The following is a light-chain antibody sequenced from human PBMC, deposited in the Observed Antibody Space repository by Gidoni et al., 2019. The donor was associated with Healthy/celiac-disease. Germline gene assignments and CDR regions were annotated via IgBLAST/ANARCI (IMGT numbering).Light chain of an antibody. J-gene: IGKJ2*01. CDR2: LGS. Sequence: DRVMTQSPLSLPVTPGEPASISCRSSQSLLHSNGYNYLDWYLQKPGQSPQLLIYLGSNRASGVPDRFSGSGSGTDFTLKISRVEAEDVGVYYCMQALQTPMYTFGQGTKLEIK. CDR1: QSLLHSNGYNY. CDR3: MQALQTPMYT. V-gene: IGKV2-28*01.